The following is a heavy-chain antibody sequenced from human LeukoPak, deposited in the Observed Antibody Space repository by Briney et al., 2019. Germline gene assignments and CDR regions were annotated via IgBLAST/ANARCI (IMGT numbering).Heavy chain of an antibody. CDR2: ISGSGGST. J-gene: IGHJ4*02. Sequence: PGGSLRLSCAASGCTFSSYAMSWVRQAPGKGLEWVSAISGSGGSTYYADSVKGRFTISRDNSKNTLYLQMNSLRAEDTAVYYCAKESQHYYDSSGYGYWGQGTLVTVSS. CDR1: GCTFSSYA. D-gene: IGHD3-22*01. V-gene: IGHV3-23*01. CDR3: AKESQHYYDSSGYGY.